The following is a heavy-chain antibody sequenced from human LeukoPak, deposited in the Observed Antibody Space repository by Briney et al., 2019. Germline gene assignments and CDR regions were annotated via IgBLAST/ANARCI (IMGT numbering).Heavy chain of an antibody. Sequence: SETLSLTCAVYGGSFSGYYWSWIRQPPGKGLEWIGEINHSGSTNYNPSLKSRVTISVDTSKNQFSLKLSSVTAADTAVYYCARLEWELLLYYFDYWGQGTLVTASS. CDR1: GGSFSGYY. D-gene: IGHD1-26*01. CDR2: INHSGST. J-gene: IGHJ4*02. V-gene: IGHV4-34*01. CDR3: ARLEWELLLYYFDY.